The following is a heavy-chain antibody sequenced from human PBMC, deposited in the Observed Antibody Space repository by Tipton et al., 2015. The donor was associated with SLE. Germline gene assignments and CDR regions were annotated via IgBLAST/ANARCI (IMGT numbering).Heavy chain of an antibody. CDR2: IYYNVISRHT. Sequence: GLVKPSETLSLTCAVYGGSFSDYYWSWIRQPPGKGLEWIGYIYYNVISRHTNYNPSLKSRVTISVDTSKNQFSLKLTSVTAADTAAYYCAREGEEQGLTALDYWGQGTLVTVSS. J-gene: IGHJ4*02. CDR3: AREGEEQGLTALDY. CDR1: GGSFSDYY. V-gene: IGHV4-59*01. D-gene: IGHD1-26*01.